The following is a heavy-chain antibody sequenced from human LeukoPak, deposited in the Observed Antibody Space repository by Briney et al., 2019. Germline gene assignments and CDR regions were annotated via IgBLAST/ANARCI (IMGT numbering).Heavy chain of an antibody. CDR1: GYTFTSYG. CDR3: ARGKKDSSGWYVDYYYYYYMDV. J-gene: IGHJ6*03. Sequence: ASVKVSCKASGYTFTSYGISWVRQAPGQGLEWMGWISAYNGDTNYAQKLQGRVTMTTDTSTSTAYMELRSLRSDDTAVYYCARGKKDSSGWYVDYYYYYYMDVWGKGTTVTVSS. CDR2: ISAYNGDT. D-gene: IGHD6-19*01. V-gene: IGHV1-18*01.